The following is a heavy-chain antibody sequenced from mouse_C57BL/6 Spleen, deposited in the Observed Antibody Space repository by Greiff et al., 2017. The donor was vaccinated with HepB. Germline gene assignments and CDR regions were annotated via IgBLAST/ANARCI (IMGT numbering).Heavy chain of an antibody. Sequence: QVQLQQPGAELVRPGSSVKLSCKASGYTFTSYWMDLVKQRPGQGLEWIGNIYPSDSETPYNQKFKDKATLTVDKSSSTAYMQLSSLTSEDSAVYYCARRDYGGHAMDYWGQGTSVTVSS. CDR3: ARRDYGGHAMDY. CDR2: IYPSDSET. J-gene: IGHJ4*01. CDR1: GYTFTSYW. D-gene: IGHD1-1*01. V-gene: IGHV1-61*01.